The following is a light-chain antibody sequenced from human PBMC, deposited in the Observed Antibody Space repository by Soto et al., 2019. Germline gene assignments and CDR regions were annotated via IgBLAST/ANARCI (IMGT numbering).Light chain of an antibody. CDR3: QKYNNAPRT. CDR2: AAS. J-gene: IGKJ1*01. Sequence: DIQMTQSPSSLSASVGDTVTITCRASQGISNYLAWYQQKPGPVPNLLIYAASTLQSGVPSRFSGSGSGTDFTLTISSRRPEDAATYYCQKYNNAPRTFGQGTKVEI. CDR1: QGISNY. V-gene: IGKV1-27*01.